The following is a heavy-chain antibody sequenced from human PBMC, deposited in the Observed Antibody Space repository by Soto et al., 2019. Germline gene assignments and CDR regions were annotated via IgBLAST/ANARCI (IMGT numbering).Heavy chain of an antibody. Sequence: SETLSVTCTVSGGSISSGGYYWSWIRQHPGKGLEWIGYIYYSGSTYYNPSLKSRVTISVDTSKNQFSLKLSSVTAADTAVYYCARMYFWRGYYYYGMDVWGQGTTVTVSS. D-gene: IGHD3-3*01. V-gene: IGHV4-31*03. CDR1: GGSISSGGYY. CDR3: ARMYFWRGYYYYGMDV. J-gene: IGHJ6*02. CDR2: IYYSGST.